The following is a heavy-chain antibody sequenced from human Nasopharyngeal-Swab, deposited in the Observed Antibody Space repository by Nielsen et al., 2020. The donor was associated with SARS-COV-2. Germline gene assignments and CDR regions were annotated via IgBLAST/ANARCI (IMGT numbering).Heavy chain of an antibody. V-gene: IGHV3-33*08. CDR2: IWYDGSNK. CDR1: GFTFSSYG. Sequence: GESLKISCAASGFTFSSYGMHWVRQAPGKGLEWVAVIWYDGSNKYYADSVKGRFTISRDNSKNTLYLQMNSLRAEDTAVYYCAVGGDYSNYFDYWGQATLVTVSS. D-gene: IGHD4-11*01. CDR3: AVGGDYSNYFDY. J-gene: IGHJ4*02.